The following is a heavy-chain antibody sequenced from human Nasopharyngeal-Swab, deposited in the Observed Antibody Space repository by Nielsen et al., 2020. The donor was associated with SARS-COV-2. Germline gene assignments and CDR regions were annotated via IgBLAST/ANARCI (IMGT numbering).Heavy chain of an antibody. Sequence: GESLKISCAASGFTFNSHGMHWVRQAPGKGLEWVAVISFDGSKKYYADSVKGRFTISRDSSKNTLYLQMNSLRAEDTAVCYCARDTSVDIVLLYYGMDVWGQGTTVTVSS. V-gene: IGHV3-30*03. D-gene: IGHD5-12*01. CDR2: ISFDGSKK. CDR3: ARDTSVDIVLLYYGMDV. J-gene: IGHJ6*02. CDR1: GFTFNSHG.